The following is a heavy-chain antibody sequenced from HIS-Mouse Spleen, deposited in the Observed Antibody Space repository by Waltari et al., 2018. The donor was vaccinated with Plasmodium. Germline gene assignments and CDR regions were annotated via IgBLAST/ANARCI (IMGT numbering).Heavy chain of an antibody. Sequence: EVQLVESGGGLVKPGGSLRLSCAASGFTFSSSTMNWVRQAPGKGLEWVSSSSSSSRYRYYADSVKGRFTISRDNAKNSLYLQMNSLRAEDTAVYYCARDPPLSITGDLDAFDIWGQGTMVTVSS. J-gene: IGHJ3*02. CDR3: ARDPPLSITGDLDAFDI. CDR1: GFTFSSST. V-gene: IGHV3-21*01. D-gene: IGHD7-27*01. CDR2: SSSSSRYR.